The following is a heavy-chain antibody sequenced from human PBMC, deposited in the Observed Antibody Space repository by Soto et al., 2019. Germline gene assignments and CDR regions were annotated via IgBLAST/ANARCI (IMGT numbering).Heavy chain of an antibody. CDR1: GFTFSSYA. CDR3: AKAPTGYSSSWWDY. D-gene: IGHD6-13*01. Sequence: GGSLRLSCAASGFTFSSYAMSWVRQAPGKGLEWVSAISGSGGSTYYADSVKGRFTISRDNSKNTLYLQMNSLRAEDTAVYYCAKAPTGYSSSWWDYWGQGTLVTVSS. CDR2: ISGSGGST. J-gene: IGHJ4*02. V-gene: IGHV3-23*01.